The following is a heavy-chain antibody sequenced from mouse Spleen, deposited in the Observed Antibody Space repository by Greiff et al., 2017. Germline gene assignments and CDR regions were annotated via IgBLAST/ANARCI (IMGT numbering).Heavy chain of an antibody. CDR3: DRNSYYPFAY. CDR1: GFSLTNYA. J-gene: IGHJ3*01. V-gene: IGHV2-2*02. Sequence: VKLMESGPGLVAPSQSLSITCTVSGFSLTNYAVHWVRQSPGKGLEWLGVIWRDGSTDYNAAFISRLSISKDNSKSQVFFKMNSLKANDKAIYYYDRNSYYPFAYWGQGTLVTVSA. CDR2: IWRDGST. D-gene: IGHD2-12*01.